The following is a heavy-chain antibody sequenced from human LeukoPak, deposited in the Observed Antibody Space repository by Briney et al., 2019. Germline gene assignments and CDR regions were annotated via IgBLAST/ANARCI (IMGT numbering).Heavy chain of an antibody. V-gene: IGHV1-18*01. CDR1: GYTFTSYG. J-gene: IGHJ4*02. Sequence: ASVKVSCKASGYTFTSYGISWVRQAPGQGLEWMGWISAYNGNTNYAQKLQGRVTMTTDTSTSTAYMELRSLRSDDTAVYYCARSYSGYGNYYDSSGYLRYWGQGTLVTVSS. D-gene: IGHD3-22*01. CDR3: ARSYSGYGNYYDSSGYLRY. CDR2: ISAYNGNT.